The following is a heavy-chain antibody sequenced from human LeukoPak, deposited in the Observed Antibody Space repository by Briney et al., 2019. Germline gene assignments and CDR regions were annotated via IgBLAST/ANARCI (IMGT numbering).Heavy chain of an antibody. J-gene: IGHJ3*02. D-gene: IGHD3-22*01. CDR2: IRYDGSNK. CDR3: AKELRIIMIVVVRFDAFDI. V-gene: IGHV3-30*02. Sequence: GGSLRLSCAASGFTFSSYGMHWVRQAPGKGLEWVAFIRYDGSNKYYADSVKGRFTISRDNSKNTLYLQMNSLRAEDTAVYYCAKELRIIMIVVVRFDAFDIWGQGTMVTVSS. CDR1: GFTFSSYG.